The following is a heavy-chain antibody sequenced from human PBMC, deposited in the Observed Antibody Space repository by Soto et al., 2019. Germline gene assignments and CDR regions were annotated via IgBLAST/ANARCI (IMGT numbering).Heavy chain of an antibody. J-gene: IGHJ3*01. CDR2: IYYSGST. Sequence: QVQLHESGPGLVKPSQTLSLTCTVSGGSISSGDYYWNWIRQPPGKGLEWIGSIYYSGSTYYSPFLKSRDAISVGASKSQFSLKLTSVTAADTAFYYCVSRHPGACSSTSCSEAFDLWGRGTMVAVAS. CDR1: GGSISSGDYY. CDR3: VSRHPGACSSTSCSEAFDL. V-gene: IGHV4-30-4*01. D-gene: IGHD2-2*01.